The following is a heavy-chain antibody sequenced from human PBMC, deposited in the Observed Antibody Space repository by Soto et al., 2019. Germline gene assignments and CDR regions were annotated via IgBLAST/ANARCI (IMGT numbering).Heavy chain of an antibody. J-gene: IGHJ6*02. CDR3: ARGEDAFFYYGLDV. Sequence: PSETLSLTCTVSGGSITSSYWSWIRRPPGKGLEWIAYIYDTGISGYTPSTSYNPSLKSRVTMSVDTSKSPFSLKLTSVTAADTAVYYCARGEDAFFYYGLDVWGQGSTVTVSS. V-gene: IGHV4-59*01. CDR1: GGSITSSY. CDR2: IYDTGISGYTPST.